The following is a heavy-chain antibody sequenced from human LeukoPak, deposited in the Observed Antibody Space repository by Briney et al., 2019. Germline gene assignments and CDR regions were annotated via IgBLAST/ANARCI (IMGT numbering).Heavy chain of an antibody. V-gene: IGHV4-34*01. Sequence: SETLSLTCAVYGGSFSGYYWSWIRQPPGKGLEWIGEINHSGSTNYNPSLKSRVTISVDTSKNQFSLKLSSVTAADTAVYYCARLRRYSSSWYGSWFDPWGQGTLVTVSS. J-gene: IGHJ5*02. D-gene: IGHD6-13*01. CDR2: INHSGST. CDR1: GGSFSGYY. CDR3: ARLRRYSSSWYGSWFDP.